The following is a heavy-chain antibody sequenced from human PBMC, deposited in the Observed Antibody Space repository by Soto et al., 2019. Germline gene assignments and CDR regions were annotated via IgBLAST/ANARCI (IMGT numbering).Heavy chain of an antibody. Sequence: SETLSLTCTVSGGSISSGDYYWSWIRQPPGKGLEWIGYIYYSGSTYYNPSLKSRVTISVDTSKNQFSLKLSSVTAADTAVYYCARGPYYYDSSGYPDYWGQGTLVTVSS. D-gene: IGHD3-22*01. CDR1: GGSISSGDYY. CDR2: IYYSGST. V-gene: IGHV4-30-4*01. CDR3: ARGPYYYDSSGYPDY. J-gene: IGHJ4*02.